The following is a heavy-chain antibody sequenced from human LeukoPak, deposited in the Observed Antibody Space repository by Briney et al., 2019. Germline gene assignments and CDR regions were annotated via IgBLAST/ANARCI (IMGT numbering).Heavy chain of an antibody. V-gene: IGHV1-69*01. CDR1: GGTFSSYA. J-gene: IGHJ4*02. Sequence: SVKVSCKASGGTFSSYAISWVRQAPGQGLEWMGGIIPIFGTANYAQKFQGRVTITADESTSTAYMELSSLRSEDTVVYYCAAYCSSTSCQLSFDYWGQGTLVTVSS. CDR3: AAYCSSTSCQLSFDY. D-gene: IGHD2-2*01. CDR2: IIPIFGTA.